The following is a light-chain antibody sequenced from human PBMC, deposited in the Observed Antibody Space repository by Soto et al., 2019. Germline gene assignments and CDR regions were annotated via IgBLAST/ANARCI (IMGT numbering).Light chain of an antibody. CDR2: SAY. Sequence: DIQMTQSPSSVSASVGDRVTITCRASQGISNWLAWYQQQPGKAPKLLISSAYTLQSGVPSRFSGGGSGTHFTLIISSLQPEDFATCYCQQTNTFLPLTFGGGTKVEIK. J-gene: IGKJ4*01. CDR1: QGISNW. V-gene: IGKV1-12*01. CDR3: QQTNTFLPLT.